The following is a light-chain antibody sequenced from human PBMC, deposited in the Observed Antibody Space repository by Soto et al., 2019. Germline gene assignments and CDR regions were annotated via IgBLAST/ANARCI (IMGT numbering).Light chain of an antibody. Sequence: EVLMKQFPATLSVSPGERVTLSCRASQSVRGDLAWFQQKLGKSPRFXIYGTSTRESGVPDRFSGSGSGTDFTLTINSLRSEDFAVYYCQQCNNWTWTFGQGTKVDIK. CDR2: GTS. CDR3: QQCNNWTWT. CDR1: QSVRGD. V-gene: IGKV3-15*01. J-gene: IGKJ1*01.